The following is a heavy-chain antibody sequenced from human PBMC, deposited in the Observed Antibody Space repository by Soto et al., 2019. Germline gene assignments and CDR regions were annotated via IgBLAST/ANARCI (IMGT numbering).Heavy chain of an antibody. CDR2: IYYSGST. D-gene: IGHD3-16*01. J-gene: IGHJ6*02. Sequence: PSETLSLTCTVSGGSISSGDYYWSWIRQPPGKGLEWIGYIYYSGSTYYNPSLKSRVTISVDTSKNQFSLKLSSVTAADTAVYYCATGGYYYYYYGMDVWGQGTTVTVS. CDR1: GGSISSGDYY. CDR3: ATGGYYYYYYGMDV. V-gene: IGHV4-30-4*01.